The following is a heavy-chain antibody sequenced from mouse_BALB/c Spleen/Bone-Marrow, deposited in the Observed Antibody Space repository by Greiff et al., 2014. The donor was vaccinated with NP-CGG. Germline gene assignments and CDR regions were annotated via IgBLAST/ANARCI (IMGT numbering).Heavy chain of an antibody. Sequence: VQLQQSGAVLVKPGASVKLSCTASGFNIKDTYMYWVKQRPEQGLEWIGRIDPANGNTKYDPKFQDKATITADTSSNTAYLQLSSLTSEDTAVYYCARYYYGSSLFAYWGQGTLVTVSA. J-gene: IGHJ3*01. V-gene: IGHV14-3*02. CDR1: GFNIKDTY. CDR2: IDPANGNT. CDR3: ARYYYGSSLFAY. D-gene: IGHD1-1*01.